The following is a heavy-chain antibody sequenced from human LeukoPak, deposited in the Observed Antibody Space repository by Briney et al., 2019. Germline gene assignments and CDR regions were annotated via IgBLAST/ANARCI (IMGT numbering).Heavy chain of an antibody. CDR3: ARAPYYYDRSGYGRYYFDY. Sequence: SETLSLTCTVSGGSISSYYWSWIRQPAGKGLEWIGRIYTSGSTNYNPSLKSRVTMSVDTSKNQFSLKLSSVTAADTAVYYCARAPYYYDRSGYGRYYFDYWGQGTLVTVSS. V-gene: IGHV4-4*07. CDR1: GGSISSYY. D-gene: IGHD3-22*01. CDR2: IYTSGST. J-gene: IGHJ4*02.